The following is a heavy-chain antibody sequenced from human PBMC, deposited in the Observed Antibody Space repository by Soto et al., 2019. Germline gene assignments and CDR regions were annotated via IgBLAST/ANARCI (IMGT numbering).Heavy chain of an antibody. CDR1: GYAFNSYY. D-gene: IGHD3-10*01. CDR2: INPSGGST. J-gene: IGHJ3*02. CDR3: ARGEYYSASGTPPPPAFDI. Sequence: VASVKVSCKASGYAFNSYYLHWVRQAPGQGLEWMGIINPSGGSTSYVQKFQGRVTMTRDTSTSTVYMELSSLTSEDTAVYYCARGEYYSASGTPPPPAFDIRGQGTMVTVSS. V-gene: IGHV1-46*02.